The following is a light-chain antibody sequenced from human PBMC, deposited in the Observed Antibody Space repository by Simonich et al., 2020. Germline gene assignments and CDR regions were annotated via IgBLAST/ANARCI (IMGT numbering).Light chain of an antibody. CDR1: SSDVGCYNY. CDR3: SSYTSSSTSV. CDR2: DVI. J-gene: IGLJ2*01. Sequence: QSALTQPASVSGSPGQSITISCTGTSSDVGCYNYVSWYQQHPGKAPNLMIYDVIKRTSGVSNRFSGSKSGNTASLTISGLQAEDEADYYCSSYTSSSTSVFGGGTKLTVL. V-gene: IGLV2-14*01.